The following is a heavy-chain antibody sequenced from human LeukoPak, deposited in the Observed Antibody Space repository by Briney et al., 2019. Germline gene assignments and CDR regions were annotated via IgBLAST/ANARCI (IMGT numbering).Heavy chain of an antibody. CDR2: INHSGGT. CDR3: ARAQASITIFGVVIKPRGYYYYMDV. D-gene: IGHD3-3*01. Sequence: PSETLSRTCAVCGGSFCGYYWRWIREPPGKGLWWIGEINHSGGTNYDPSLKRRVTISVDTSKNQFSLKLSSVTAADTAVYYCARAQASITIFGVVIKPRGYYYYMDVWGKGTTVTVSS. CDR1: GGSFCGYY. J-gene: IGHJ6*03. V-gene: IGHV4-34*01.